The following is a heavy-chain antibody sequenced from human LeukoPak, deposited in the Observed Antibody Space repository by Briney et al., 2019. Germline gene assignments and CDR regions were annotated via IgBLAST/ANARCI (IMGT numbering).Heavy chain of an antibody. V-gene: IGHV1-69-2*01. CDR1: GYTFTDYY. Sequence: ASVKVSCKVSGYTFTDYYMHWVQQAPGKGLEWMGLVDPEDGETIYAEKFQGRVTITADTSTDTAYMELSSLRSEDTAVYYCATGYSYGDLNYWGQGTLVTVSS. J-gene: IGHJ4*02. CDR3: ATGYSYGDLNY. CDR2: VDPEDGET. D-gene: IGHD4-17*01.